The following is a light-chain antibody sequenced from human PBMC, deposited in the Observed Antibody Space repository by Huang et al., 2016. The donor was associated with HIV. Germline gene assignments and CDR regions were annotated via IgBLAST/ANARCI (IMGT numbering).Light chain of an antibody. J-gene: IGKJ1*01. CDR1: QSVSSY. CDR3: QQRSSWPGT. CDR2: DAA. V-gene: IGKV3-11*01. Sequence: EIVLTQSPATLSLSPGERATLSCRASQSVSSYLAWYQHKPGQAPRLLIYDAANRATGIRARFSGSGSGTDFTLTISSLEPEDFAVYYCQQRSSWPGTFGQGTKVEVK.